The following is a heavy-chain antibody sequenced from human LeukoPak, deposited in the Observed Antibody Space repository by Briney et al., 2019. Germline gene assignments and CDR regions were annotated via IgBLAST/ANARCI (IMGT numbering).Heavy chain of an antibody. D-gene: IGHD2-15*01. CDR1: GGSFNSNY. Sequence: SETLSLTCAVSGGSFNSNYWSWIRQPPGGGLEWIAEIWPSGATQYNPSLTGRVTISAGRSKSQFSLTLTSVTAADTAVYYCGGYQWWFQNDVWGQGTLVTVSS. V-gene: IGHV4-34*01. CDR3: GGYQWWFQNDV. CDR2: IWPSGAT. J-gene: IGHJ4*02.